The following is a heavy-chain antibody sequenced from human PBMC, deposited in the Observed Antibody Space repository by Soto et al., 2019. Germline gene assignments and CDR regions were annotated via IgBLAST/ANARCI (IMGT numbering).Heavy chain of an antibody. V-gene: IGHV1-8*01. CDR1: GYTFTSYE. Sequence: ASVKVSCKASGYTFTSYEINWVRQATGQGLEWMGWMNPNSGNTGYAQKFQGRVTMTRNTSISTAYMELSSLRSEDTAVYYCAMAGSEQWLVPDYYFDYWGQGTLVTVSS. J-gene: IGHJ4*02. D-gene: IGHD6-19*01. CDR2: MNPNSGNT. CDR3: AMAGSEQWLVPDYYFDY.